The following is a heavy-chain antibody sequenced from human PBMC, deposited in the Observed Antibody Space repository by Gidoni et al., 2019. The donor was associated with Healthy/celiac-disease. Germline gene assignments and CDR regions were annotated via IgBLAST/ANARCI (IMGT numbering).Heavy chain of an antibody. D-gene: IGHD3-22*01. CDR2: IYYSGST. J-gene: IGHJ5*02. Sequence: QLQLQESGPGLVKPSETLSLTCTVSGGSISSSSYYWGWIRQPPGKGLEWIGSIYYSGSTYYNPSLKSRVTISVDTSKNQFSLKLSSVTAADTAVYYCARWELSYDSSGSFDPWGQGTLVTVSS. CDR3: ARWELSYDSSGSFDP. CDR1: GGSISSSSYY. V-gene: IGHV4-39*07.